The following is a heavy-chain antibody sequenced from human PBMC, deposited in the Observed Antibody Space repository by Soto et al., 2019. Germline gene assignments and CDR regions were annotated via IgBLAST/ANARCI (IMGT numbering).Heavy chain of an antibody. V-gene: IGHV3-48*02. J-gene: IGHJ4*02. CDR2: ISSSSSTI. D-gene: IGHD1-7*01. Sequence: EVQLVESGGGLVQPGGSLRLSCAAPGFTFSSYSMNWVRQAPGKGLEWVSYISSSSSTIYYADSVKGRFTSSKDNAKNSLYLQMNSLRDEDTAVYYCARDHGGITGTTDDYWGQGTLVTVSS. CDR3: ARDHGGITGTTDDY. CDR1: GFTFSSYS.